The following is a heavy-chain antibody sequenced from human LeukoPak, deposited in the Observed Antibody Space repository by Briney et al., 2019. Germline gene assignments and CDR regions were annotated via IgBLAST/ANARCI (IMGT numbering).Heavy chain of an antibody. V-gene: IGHV3-53*01. CDR2: IYSGGST. CDR3: AKVLLWFGESSGAFDI. J-gene: IGHJ3*02. D-gene: IGHD3-10*01. Sequence: GGSLRLSCAASGFTVSSNYMSWVRQAPGKGLEWGSVIYSGGSTYYADSVKGRFTISRDNSKNTLYLQMNSLRAEDTAVYYCAKVLLWFGESSGAFDIWGQGTMVTVSS. CDR1: GFTVSSNY.